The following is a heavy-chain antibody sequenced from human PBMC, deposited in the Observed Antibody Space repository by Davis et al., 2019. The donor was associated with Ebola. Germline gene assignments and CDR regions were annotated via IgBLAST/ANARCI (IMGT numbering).Heavy chain of an antibody. CDR3: AKDKGAKQQLVRLVDYGMDV. CDR1: GYTFTSYY. D-gene: IGHD6-13*01. Sequence: ASVKVSCKASGYTFTSYYMHWVRQAPGQGLEWMGIINPSGGSTSYAQKFQGRVTMTTDTSTSTAYMELRSLRAEDTAVYYCAKDKGAKQQLVRLVDYGMDVWGQGTTVTVSS. V-gene: IGHV1-46*01. CDR2: INPSGGST. J-gene: IGHJ6*02.